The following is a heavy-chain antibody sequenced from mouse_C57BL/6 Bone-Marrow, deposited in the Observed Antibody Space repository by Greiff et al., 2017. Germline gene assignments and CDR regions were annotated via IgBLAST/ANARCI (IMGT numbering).Heavy chain of an antibody. CDR1: GYAFSSSW. CDR2: IYPGDGDT. Sequence: LQESGPELVKPGASVKISCKASGYAFSSSWMNWVKQRPGKGLEWIGRIYPGDGDTNYNGKFKGKATLTADKSSSTAYMQLSSLTSEDSAVYFCARSDYYGSSHFDYWGQGTTLTVSS. D-gene: IGHD1-1*01. CDR3: ARSDYYGSSHFDY. J-gene: IGHJ2*01. V-gene: IGHV1-82*01.